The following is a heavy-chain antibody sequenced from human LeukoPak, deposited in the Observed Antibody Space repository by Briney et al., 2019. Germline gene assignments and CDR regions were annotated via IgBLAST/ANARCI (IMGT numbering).Heavy chain of an antibody. J-gene: IGHJ4*02. CDR1: GATFSDYS. Sequence: ASVKVSCKVSGATFSDYSISWVRQAPGQGLEWMGRIFPILNVPNYARKFEGRVAITADKSTNTAYMDLSSLKSEDTAVYYCARDQPRARYFDSWGQGTLVTVSS. CDR2: IFPILNVP. CDR3: ARDQPRARYFDS. V-gene: IGHV1-69*04. D-gene: IGHD1-14*01.